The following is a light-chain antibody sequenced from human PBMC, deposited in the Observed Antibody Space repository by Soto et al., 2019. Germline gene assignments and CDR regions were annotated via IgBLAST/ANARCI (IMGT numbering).Light chain of an antibody. Sequence: EIVWTQPPATRSLSPGERATPSSRASQSVSSYLAWYQQKPGQAPRLLIYVASNRATGIPARFSGSGSGTDFTLTISSLEPEDFAVYYCQQRSNWPPWTFGQGTKVEIK. J-gene: IGKJ1*01. CDR1: QSVSSY. V-gene: IGKV3-11*01. CDR3: QQRSNWPPWT. CDR2: VAS.